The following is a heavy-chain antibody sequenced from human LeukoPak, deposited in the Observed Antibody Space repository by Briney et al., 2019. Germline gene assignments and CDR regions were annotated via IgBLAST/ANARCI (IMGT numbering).Heavy chain of an antibody. CDR3: TTGTDGPGY. J-gene: IGHJ4*02. CDR2: IRSKANNYAT. V-gene: IGHV3-73*01. D-gene: IGHD5-24*01. Sequence: GGSLKLSCAASGFTFSGSAMHWVRQASGKGLEWVGRIRSKANNYATAYAASVEGRFTISRDDSKNTAYLQMNSLKTEDTAVYYCTTGTDGPGYWGQGTLVTVSS. CDR1: GFTFSGSA.